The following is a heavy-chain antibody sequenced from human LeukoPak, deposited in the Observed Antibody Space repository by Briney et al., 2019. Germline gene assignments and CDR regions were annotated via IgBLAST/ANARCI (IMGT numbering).Heavy chain of an antibody. Sequence: ASVKVSCKASGYTFTSYGIGWVRQAPGQGLEWMGMIYPRDGSTSYAQNFQGRVTVTRDTSTTTVHMELRGLRSEDTAVYYCARDQEGFDYWGQGTVVTVSS. CDR1: GYTFTSYG. V-gene: IGHV1-46*01. CDR2: IYPRDGST. J-gene: IGHJ4*02. CDR3: ARDQEGFDY.